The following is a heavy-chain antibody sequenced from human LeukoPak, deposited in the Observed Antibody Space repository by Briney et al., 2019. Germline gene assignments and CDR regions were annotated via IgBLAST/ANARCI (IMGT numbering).Heavy chain of an antibody. D-gene: IGHD4/OR15-4a*01. V-gene: IGHV3-53*01. CDR1: GFTVSTNS. CDR3: ARRAGAYSHPYDY. J-gene: IGHJ4*02. Sequence: GGSLRLSCTVSGFTVSTNSMSWVRQAPGKGLEWISFIYSDNTHYSDSVKGRFTISRDNSKNTLYLQMNSLRAEDTAVYYCARRAGAYSHPYDYWGQGTLVTVSS. CDR2: IYSDNT.